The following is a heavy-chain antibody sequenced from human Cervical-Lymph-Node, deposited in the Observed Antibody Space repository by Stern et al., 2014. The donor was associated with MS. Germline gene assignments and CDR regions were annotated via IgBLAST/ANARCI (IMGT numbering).Heavy chain of an antibody. V-gene: IGHV3-30*18. D-gene: IGHD1-1*01. Sequence: DQLVESGGGVVQPGTSLRLSCVVSGLNFSNYGMHWVRRAPGKGLEWIAGISYDGRNKFYADSVVGRFSISRDNAKNTLWLQMNSLRPEDTAVYFCAKLAQLTYYFDYWGQGTLVTVSS. J-gene: IGHJ4*02. CDR2: ISYDGRNK. CDR1: GLNFSNYG. CDR3: AKLAQLTYYFDY.